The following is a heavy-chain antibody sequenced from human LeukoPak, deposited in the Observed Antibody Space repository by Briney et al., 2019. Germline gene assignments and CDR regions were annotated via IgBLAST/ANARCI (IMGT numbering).Heavy chain of an antibody. CDR1: GGIFSSYA. CDR2: IIPILGIA. V-gene: IGHV1-69*04. CDR3: AREVSRDGYADY. D-gene: IGHD5-24*01. J-gene: IGHJ4*02. Sequence: GSSVKVSCKASGGIFSSYAISWVRQAPGQGLEWMGRIIPILGIANYAQKFQGRVTITADKSTSTAYMELSSLRSEDTAVYYCAREVSRDGYADYWGQGTLVTVSS.